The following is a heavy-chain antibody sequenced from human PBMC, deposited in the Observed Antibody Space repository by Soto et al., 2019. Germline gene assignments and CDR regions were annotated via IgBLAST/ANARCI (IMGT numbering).Heavy chain of an antibody. CDR2: ISYSGST. D-gene: IGHD6-13*01. Sequence: PSETLSLTCTVSSDSISSYYWSWIRQPPGKRLEWIGYISYSGSTGYNPSLKSRVTISGDTSKNQFSLKVSSVTAADTAVYYCARGTSWQLPFDYWGQGTLVTVSS. CDR1: SDSISSYY. V-gene: IGHV4-59*01. CDR3: ARGTSWQLPFDY. J-gene: IGHJ4*02.